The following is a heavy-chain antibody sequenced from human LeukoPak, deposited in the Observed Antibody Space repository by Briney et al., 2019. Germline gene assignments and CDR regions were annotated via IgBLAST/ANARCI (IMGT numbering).Heavy chain of an antibody. CDR3: ARDQRFRHYYDSSGYYPPFDY. Sequence: GGSLRLSCAASGFTFSSYGMHWVRQAPGQGLEWMGIINPSGGSTNYAQKLQGRVTMTTDTSTSTAYMELRSLRSDDTAVYYCARDQRFRHYYDSSGYYPPFDYWGQGTLVTVSS. D-gene: IGHD3-22*01. J-gene: IGHJ4*02. V-gene: IGHV1-46*01. CDR2: INPSGGST. CDR1: GFTFSSYG.